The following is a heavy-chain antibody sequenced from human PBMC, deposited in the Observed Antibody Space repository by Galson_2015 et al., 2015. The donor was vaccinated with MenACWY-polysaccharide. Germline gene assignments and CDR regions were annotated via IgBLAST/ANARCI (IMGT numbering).Heavy chain of an antibody. V-gene: IGHV4-39*01. CDR3: ARPEGRYFSSGSFFDF. Sequence: LSLTCTVSGGSITGSSYYWAWIRQRPGKGLEWIGTIYYNGDTSYYNPSLKSRVTMSVDVPKNQFSLRLRSVTAADTAVYFCARPEGRYFSSGSFFDFWGQGALFTVSS. D-gene: IGHD3-10*01. J-gene: IGHJ4*02. CDR2: IYYNGDTS. CDR1: GGSITGSSYY.